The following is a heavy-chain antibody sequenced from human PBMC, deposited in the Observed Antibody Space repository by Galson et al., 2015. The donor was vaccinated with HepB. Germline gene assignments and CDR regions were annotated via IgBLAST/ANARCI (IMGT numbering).Heavy chain of an antibody. CDR3: ASSRGCSSSSCPSRFYL. CDR2: VWSDGSKE. CDR1: GFTFRSSG. D-gene: IGHD2-2*01. J-gene: IGHJ5*02. Sequence: SLRLSCAASGFTFRSSGMHWVRQAPGKGLEWVAIVWSDGSKEYYADSVKGRFTISRDNSKNTLYLQMDSLRAEDTAVYHCASSRGCSSSSCPSRFYLWGQGTLVTVSS. V-gene: IGHV3-33*01.